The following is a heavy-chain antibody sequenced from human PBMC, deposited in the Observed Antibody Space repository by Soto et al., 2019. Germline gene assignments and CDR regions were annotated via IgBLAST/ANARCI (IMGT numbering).Heavy chain of an antibody. Sequence: SGPTLVNPTQTLTLTCTFSGFSIRTSGMYVSWIGRPPGKALEWLAFINWNDDKYYNTSLKIRLIISKDASKSQVVLTMTNLAPVDTATYYCARRAMRIHDAFDILGQGTMVNVSS. V-gene: IGHV2-70*01. CDR1: GFSIRTSGMY. J-gene: IGHJ3*02. D-gene: IGHD2-2*01. CDR3: ARRAMRIHDAFDI. CDR2: INWNDDK.